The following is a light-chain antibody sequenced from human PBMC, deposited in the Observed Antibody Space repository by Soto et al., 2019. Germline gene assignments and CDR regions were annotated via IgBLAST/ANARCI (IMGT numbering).Light chain of an antibody. Sequence: QSALTQPPSVSGSPGQSVTISCTGTSSDVGSYNRVSWYQQPPGTAPKLMIYEVSNRPSGVPDRFSGSKSDNTASLIISGLQAEDEADYYCSSYTTSSLYVFGTGTKLTVL. CDR2: EVS. CDR1: SSDVGSYNR. CDR3: SSYTTSSLYV. V-gene: IGLV2-18*02. J-gene: IGLJ1*01.